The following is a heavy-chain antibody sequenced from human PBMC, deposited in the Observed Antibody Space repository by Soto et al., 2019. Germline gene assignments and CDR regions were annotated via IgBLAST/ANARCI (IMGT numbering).Heavy chain of an antibody. J-gene: IGHJ6*02. CDR3: VLEVMITMIVMAWDYGMDV. CDR1: GGTFSSYT. D-gene: IGHD3-22*01. CDR2: IIPIFGTA. Sequence: SVKVSCKASGGTFSSYTISWVRQAPGQGLEWMGGIIPIFGTANYAQKFQGRVTITADESTSTAYMELSSLRSEDTAVYYCVLEVMITMIVMAWDYGMDVWGQGTTVTVSS. V-gene: IGHV1-69*13.